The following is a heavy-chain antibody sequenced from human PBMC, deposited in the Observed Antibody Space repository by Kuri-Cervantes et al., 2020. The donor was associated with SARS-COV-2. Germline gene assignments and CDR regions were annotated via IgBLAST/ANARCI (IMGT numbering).Heavy chain of an antibody. CDR2: ISSSSSYI. V-gene: IGHV3-21*01. Sequence: GGSLRLSCAASGFTFSSYAMSWVRQAPGKGLEWVSSISSSSSYIYYADSVKGRFTISRDNAKNSLYLQTNSLRAEDTAVYYCARGWDHYYYYYMDVWGKGTTVTVSS. CDR1: GFTFSSYA. D-gene: IGHD1-26*01. CDR3: ARGWDHYYYYYMDV. J-gene: IGHJ6*03.